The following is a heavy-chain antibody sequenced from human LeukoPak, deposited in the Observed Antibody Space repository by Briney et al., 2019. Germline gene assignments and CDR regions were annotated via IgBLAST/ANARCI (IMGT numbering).Heavy chain of an antibody. D-gene: IGHD4-17*01. CDR3: ARHYGDEWGNYFDY. CDR2: IRYDGSNK. J-gene: IGHJ4*02. V-gene: IGHV3-30*02. Sequence: GGSLRLSCAASGFTFSSYGMHWVRQAPGKGLEWVAFIRYDGSNKYHADSVKGRFTISRDNAKNSLYLQMNSLRAEDTAVYYCARHYGDEWGNYFDYWGQGTLVTVSS. CDR1: GFTFSSYG.